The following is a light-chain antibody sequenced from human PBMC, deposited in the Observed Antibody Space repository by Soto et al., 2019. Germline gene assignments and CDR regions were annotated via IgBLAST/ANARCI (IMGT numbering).Light chain of an antibody. J-gene: IGLJ1*01. CDR2: EVS. V-gene: IGLV2-8*01. CDR1: SSDVGGYNY. CDR3: SSYAGTNNYV. Sequence: SPLTQPPSASGSLGQSVTISCTGTSSDVGGYNYVSWYQQHPGKAPKLMIYEVSKRPSGVPDRFSGSKSGNTASLTVSGLQAEDEADYYCSSYAGTNNYVFGIGTKVTVL.